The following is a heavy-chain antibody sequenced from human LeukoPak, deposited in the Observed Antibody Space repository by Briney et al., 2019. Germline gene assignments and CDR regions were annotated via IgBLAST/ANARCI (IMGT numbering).Heavy chain of an antibody. J-gene: IGHJ4*02. V-gene: IGHV4-59*01. D-gene: IGHD3-22*01. CDR2: IYDSGST. CDR3: ARGRYYYDSTGYYV. CDR1: GGSINSYY. Sequence: KPSETLSLTCTVSGGSINSYYWSWIRQPPGKGLEWIGHIYDSGSTSYNPSLKSRVTISVDTSKNQFSLKLSSVTAADTAVYYCARGRYYYDSTGYYVWGQGTLVTVSS.